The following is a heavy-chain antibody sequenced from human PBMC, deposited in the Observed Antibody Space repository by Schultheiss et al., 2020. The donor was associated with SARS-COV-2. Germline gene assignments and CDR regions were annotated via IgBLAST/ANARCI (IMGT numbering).Heavy chain of an antibody. CDR3: GAQRVGSSGYHL. Sequence: SETLSLTCTVSGGSISSYYWGWIRQPPGKGLEWIGSIYYSGSTNYNPSLKSRVTISVDTSKNQFSLKLSSVTAADTAVYYCGAQRVGSSGYHLWGQGTLVTVSS. CDR2: IYYSGST. CDR1: GGSISSYY. V-gene: IGHV4-59*01. J-gene: IGHJ5*02. D-gene: IGHD3-22*01.